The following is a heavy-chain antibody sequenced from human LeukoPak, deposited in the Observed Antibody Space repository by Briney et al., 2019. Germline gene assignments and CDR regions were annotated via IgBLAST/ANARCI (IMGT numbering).Heavy chain of an antibody. J-gene: IGHJ6*03. CDR2: IKQDGSEK. V-gene: IGHV3-7*01. Sequence: GGSLRLSCAASGFTFSSYWMSWVRQAPGKGLEWVANIKQDGSEKYYVDSVKGRFTISRDNAKNSLYLQMNSLRAEDTAVYYCARSRYGGYNCYYYMDVWGKGTTVTVSS. CDR3: ARSRYGGYNCYYYMDV. D-gene: IGHD1-26*01. CDR1: GFTFSSYW.